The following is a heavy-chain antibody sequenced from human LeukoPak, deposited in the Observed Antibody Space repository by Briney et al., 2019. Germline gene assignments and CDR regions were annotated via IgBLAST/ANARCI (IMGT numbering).Heavy chain of an antibody. CDR3: ARGGGVLRYFGR. CDR2: IGSRSTTI. Sequence: PGESLRLSCAGSGFTFSSYSMNWVRQAPGKGLEWVSYIGSRSTTIYYADSVRGRFTISRDNAKNSLYLQMNSLRDEDTAVYYCARGGGVLRYFGRWGQGTLVTVSS. V-gene: IGHV3-48*02. CDR1: GFTFSSYS. D-gene: IGHD3-9*01. J-gene: IGHJ4*02.